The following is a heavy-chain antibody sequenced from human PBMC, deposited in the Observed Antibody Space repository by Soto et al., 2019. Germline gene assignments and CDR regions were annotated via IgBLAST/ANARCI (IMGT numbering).Heavy chain of an antibody. V-gene: IGHV3-33*01. J-gene: IGHJ6*02. CDR1: GFTFSTYG. CDR2: MWYDGSNK. CDR3: TTDSPEEGSNYYYYYGMDV. Sequence: PGGSLRLSCATSGFTFSTYGMHWVRQAPGKGLEWVAVMWYDGSNKQYADSVKGRFTISRDDSKNTLYLQMNSLKTEDTAVYYCTTDSPEEGSNYYYYYGMDVWGQGTTVTVSS.